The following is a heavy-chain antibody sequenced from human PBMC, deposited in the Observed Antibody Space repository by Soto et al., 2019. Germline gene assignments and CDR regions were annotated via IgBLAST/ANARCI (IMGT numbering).Heavy chain of an antibody. CDR2: INGDGTT. V-gene: IGHV3-74*01. Sequence: GGSLRLGCAASRFIVNNYLMHWVRQAPGKGLVWVARINGDGTTTYVDSVKGRFTISRDNAKNMVYLQMNSLRAEDTAMYYCGRGSGPRGRPYWGQGISVTVSS. CDR3: GRGSGPRGRPY. J-gene: IGHJ4*02. D-gene: IGHD6-25*01. CDR1: RFIVNNYL.